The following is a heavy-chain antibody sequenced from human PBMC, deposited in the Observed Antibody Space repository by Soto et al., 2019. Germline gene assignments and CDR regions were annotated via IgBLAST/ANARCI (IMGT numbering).Heavy chain of an antibody. J-gene: IGHJ4*02. V-gene: IGHV4-59*08. CDR1: GGSISSYY. CDR2: IYYGGST. D-gene: IGHD7-27*01. CDR3: AKNWNWGSLVH. Sequence: SETLSLTCTVSGGSISSYYWSWIRQSPGKGLEWIGFIYYGGSTNYNPSLKSRVTISIDTPKNQFSLKLSSVTAADTAVYYCAKNWNWGSLVHWGQGTLVTVSS.